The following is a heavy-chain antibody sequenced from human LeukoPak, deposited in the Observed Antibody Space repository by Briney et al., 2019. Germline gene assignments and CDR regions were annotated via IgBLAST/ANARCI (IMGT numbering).Heavy chain of an antibody. CDR3: ARAQYSSGWYEDDAFDI. CDR2: IKQDGSEK. CDR1: GFTFSSSW. J-gene: IGHJ3*02. Sequence: GGSLRLSCAASGFTFSSSWMSWVRQAPGKGLEWVANIKQDGSEKYYVDSVKGRFTISRDNAKNTLYLQMNSLRAEDTAVYYCARAQYSSGWYEDDAFDIWGQGTMVTVSS. V-gene: IGHV3-7*01. D-gene: IGHD6-19*01.